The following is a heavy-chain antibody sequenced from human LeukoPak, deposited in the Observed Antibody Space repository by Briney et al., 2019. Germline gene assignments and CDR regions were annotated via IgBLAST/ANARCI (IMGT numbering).Heavy chain of an antibody. CDR3: ARDKAGTTPYCYYCMDV. CDR2: ISSSSGYI. D-gene: IGHD1-14*01. CDR1: GFTFSSYS. J-gene: IGHJ6*03. Sequence: GGSLRLSCAASGFTFSSYSMNWVRQAPRKGLEWVSFISSSSGYIYYADSVKGRFTISRDNAKNSLYLQMNSLRAEDTAVYYCARDKAGTTPYCYYCMDVWGKGTTVTVSS. V-gene: IGHV3-21*01.